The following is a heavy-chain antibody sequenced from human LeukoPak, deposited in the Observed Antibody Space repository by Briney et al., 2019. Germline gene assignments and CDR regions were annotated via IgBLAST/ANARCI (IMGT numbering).Heavy chain of an antibody. J-gene: IGHJ4*02. Sequence: GGSLRLFCAASGFTFSSYAMSWVRQAPGKGLEWVSAISGSGGSTYYADSVKGRFTISRDNSKNTLYLQMNSLRAEDTAVYYCAKELSSGWLSLMRPFDYWGQGTLVTASS. CDR1: GFTFSSYA. CDR2: ISGSGGST. CDR3: AKELSSGWLSLMRPFDY. D-gene: IGHD6-19*01. V-gene: IGHV3-23*01.